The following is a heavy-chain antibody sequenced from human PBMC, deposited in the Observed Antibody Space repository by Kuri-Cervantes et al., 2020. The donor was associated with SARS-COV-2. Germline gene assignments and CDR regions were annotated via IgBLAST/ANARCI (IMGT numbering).Heavy chain of an antibody. CDR1: GFTFSSYW. V-gene: IGHV3-7*01. D-gene: IGHD6-19*01. J-gene: IGHJ6*03. Sequence: GESLKISCAASGFTFSSYWMSRVRQAPGKGLEWVANIKQDGSEKYYVDSVKGRFTISRDNAKNSLYLQMNSLRAEDTAVYYCARDQSDSSGWYAEEDYYYYMDVWGKGTTVTGSS. CDR2: IKQDGSEK. CDR3: ARDQSDSSGWYAEEDYYYYMDV.